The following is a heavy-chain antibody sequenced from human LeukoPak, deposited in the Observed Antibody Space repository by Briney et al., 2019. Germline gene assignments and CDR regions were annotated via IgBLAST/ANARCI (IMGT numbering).Heavy chain of an antibody. CDR2: IYSSGRT. CDR3: ARDIHTSDWTKFDY. Sequence: SETLSLTCNVSGGSISSSTYYWSWVRQPAGKGLEWIGRIYSSGRTNYNPSLKSRVTISVDTSKNQFSLNLSSVTAADTAVYYCARDIHTSDWTKFDYWGQGTSGTVSS. J-gene: IGHJ4*02. D-gene: IGHD6-19*01. CDR1: GGSISSSTYY. V-gene: IGHV4-61*02.